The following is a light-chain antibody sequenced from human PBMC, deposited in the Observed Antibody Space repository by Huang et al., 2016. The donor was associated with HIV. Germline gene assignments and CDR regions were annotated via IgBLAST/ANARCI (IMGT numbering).Light chain of an antibody. CDR3: QRYNSAPPT. J-gene: IGKJ1*01. CDR2: GAS. Sequence: DIQMTQAPSSLSASVGDRVTITCRASQGISNYLAWYQQKPGKVPKLLIYGASTLQSGVQSRFSGSGSGTDFTLTISSLQPEDVATYYCQRYNSAPPTFGQGTKVEIK. CDR1: QGISNY. V-gene: IGKV1-27*01.